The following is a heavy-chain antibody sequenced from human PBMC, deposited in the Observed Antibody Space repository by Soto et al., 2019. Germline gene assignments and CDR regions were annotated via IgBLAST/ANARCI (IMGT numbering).Heavy chain of an antibody. CDR1: GYTFTSYG. CDR3: ARTQWLVPHFDY. J-gene: IGHJ4*02. V-gene: IGHV1-18*01. CDR2: ISAYNGNT. D-gene: IGHD6-19*01. Sequence: ASVKVSCKASGYTFTSYGISWVRQAPGQGLEWMGRISAYNGNTNYAQKFQGWVTMTRDTSISTAYMELSRLRSDDTAVYYCARTQWLVPHFDYWGQGTLVTVS.